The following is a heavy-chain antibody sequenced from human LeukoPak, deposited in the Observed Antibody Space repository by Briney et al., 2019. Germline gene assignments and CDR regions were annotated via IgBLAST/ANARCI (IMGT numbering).Heavy chain of an antibody. J-gene: IGHJ5*02. CDR1: GGSISSGGYY. CDR3: ARGLVVRRDSNWFDP. CDR2: IYYSGST. Sequence: SESLSLTCTVSGGSISSGGYYWSWIRQHPGKGLGWIGYIYYSGSTYYNPSLKSRVTISVDTSKNQFSLKLSSVTAADTAVYYCARGLVVRRDSNWFDPWGQGTLVTVSS. V-gene: IGHV4-31*03. D-gene: IGHD2-15*01.